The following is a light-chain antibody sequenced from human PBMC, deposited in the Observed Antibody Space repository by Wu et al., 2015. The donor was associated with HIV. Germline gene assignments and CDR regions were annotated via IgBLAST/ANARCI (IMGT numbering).Light chain of an antibody. CDR3: QQTYSTPAWT. CDR1: QDIKNY. Sequence: DIQMTQSPSSLSASIGDRVTITCRASQDIKNYLNWYQQRPGKAPKLLISAASNLQGGSHQDSVAVGLGHFSVSPSTVCNLKILQLYHCQQTYSTPAWTFGQGTKVE. CDR2: AAS. J-gene: IGKJ1*01. V-gene: IGKV1-39*01.